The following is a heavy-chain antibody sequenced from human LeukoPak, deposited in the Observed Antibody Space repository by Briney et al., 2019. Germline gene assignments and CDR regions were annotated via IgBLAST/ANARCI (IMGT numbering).Heavy chain of an antibody. CDR2: ISAYNGNT. V-gene: IGHV1-18*01. CDR3: ARVGRITGTSPPDY. Sequence: ASVKVSCKASGYTFTSYGISWVRQAPGQGLEWMGWISAYNGNTNYAQKLQGRVTLTTDTSTSTAYMELRSLRSDDTAVYYCARVGRITGTSPPDYWGQGTLVTVSS. D-gene: IGHD1-20*01. CDR1: GYTFTSYG. J-gene: IGHJ4*02.